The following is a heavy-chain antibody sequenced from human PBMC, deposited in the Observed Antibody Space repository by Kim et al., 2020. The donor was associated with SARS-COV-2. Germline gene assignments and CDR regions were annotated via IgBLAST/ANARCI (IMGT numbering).Heavy chain of an antibody. D-gene: IGHD4-17*01. J-gene: IGHJ4*02. CDR2: ST. Sequence: STNSNPSLKSRVTISVDTSKNQFSLKLSSVTAADTAVYYCARINYGDSPYWGQGTLVTVSS. V-gene: IGHV4-34*01. CDR3: ARINYGDSPY.